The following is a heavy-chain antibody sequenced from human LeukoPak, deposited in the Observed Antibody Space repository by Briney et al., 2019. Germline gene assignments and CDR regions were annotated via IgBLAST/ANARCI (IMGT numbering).Heavy chain of an antibody. CDR1: GFTFDDYA. V-gene: IGHV3-9*01. Sequence: GGSLRLSCAASGFTFDDYAMHWVRQAPGKGLEWVSGISWNSGSIGYADSVKGRFTISRDNAKNSLYLQMNSLRAEDTALYYCAKGGLLEWLLHWFDPWGQGTLSPSPQ. CDR3: AKGGLLEWLLHWFDP. D-gene: IGHD3-3*01. J-gene: IGHJ5*02. CDR2: ISWNSGSI.